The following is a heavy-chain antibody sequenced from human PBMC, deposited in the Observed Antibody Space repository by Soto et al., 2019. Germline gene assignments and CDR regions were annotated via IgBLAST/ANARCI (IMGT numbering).Heavy chain of an antibody. CDR2: ISAYNGNT. D-gene: IGHD3-9*01. CDR3: ARVPRYYDILTGYYPQYYFDY. J-gene: IGHJ4*02. Sequence: GASVKVSRKASGYTFTSYGISWVRQAPGQGLEWMGWISAYNGNTNYAQKLQGRVTMTTDTSTSTAYMELRSLRSDDTAVYYCARVPRYYDILTGYYPQYYFDYWGQGTLVTVSS. CDR1: GYTFTSYG. V-gene: IGHV1-18*04.